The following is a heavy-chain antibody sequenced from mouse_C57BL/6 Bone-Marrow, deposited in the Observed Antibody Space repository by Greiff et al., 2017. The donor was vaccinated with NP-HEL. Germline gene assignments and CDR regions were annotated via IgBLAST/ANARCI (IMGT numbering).Heavy chain of an antibody. Sequence: EVKLMESGGGLVQPGGSLKLSCAASGFTFSDYYMYWVRQTPEKRLEWVAYISNGGGSTYYPDTVKGRITISRDNAKNTLYLQMRRLKSEDTAMYYCARPYYGSSPSFAYWGQGTLVTVSA. D-gene: IGHD1-1*01. J-gene: IGHJ3*01. CDR1: GFTFSDYY. CDR2: ISNGGGST. CDR3: ARPYYGSSPSFAY. V-gene: IGHV5-12*01.